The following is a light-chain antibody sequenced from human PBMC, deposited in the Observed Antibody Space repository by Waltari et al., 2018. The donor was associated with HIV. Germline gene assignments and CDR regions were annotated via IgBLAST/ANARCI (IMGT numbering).Light chain of an antibody. Sequence: DIQMTQSPSTLSASVGDRVTITCRASQSISSWLAWYQQKPGKAPRLLMYAASTLQSGVPSRFIGSGSGTDFTLTITNLQPEDFATFYCQQSFRPPYTFGQGTKVEIK. CDR3: QQSFRPPYT. CDR1: QSISSW. CDR2: AAS. V-gene: IGKV1-39*01. J-gene: IGKJ2*01.